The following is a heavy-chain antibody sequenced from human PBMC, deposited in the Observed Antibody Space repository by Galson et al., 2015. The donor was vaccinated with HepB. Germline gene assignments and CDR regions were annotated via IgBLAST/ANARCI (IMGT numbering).Heavy chain of an antibody. CDR3: ARPLSGPSRGDDFDF. CDR2: ISHDGSIK. D-gene: IGHD5-24*01. Sequence: SLRLSCAASGFTFSSYAMHWVRQAPGKGLEWVAAISHDGSIKYNADSVKGRFTVSRDNSKNTLYLQMHSLRAEDTAVYYCARPLSGPSRGDDFDFWGQGTMVTVSS. CDR1: GFTFSSYA. J-gene: IGHJ5*01. V-gene: IGHV3-30*04.